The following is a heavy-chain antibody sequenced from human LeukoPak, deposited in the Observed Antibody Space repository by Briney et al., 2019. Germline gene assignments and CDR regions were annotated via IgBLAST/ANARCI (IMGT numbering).Heavy chain of an antibody. D-gene: IGHD1-26*01. CDR1: GFTFSSYG. Sequence: GGSLRLSCAASGFTFSSYGMHWVRQAPGKGLEWVAFIRYDGSNKYYADSVKGRFTISRDNAKSSLYLQMNSLRTEDTAVYYCARDPYSGSYWADYYYYMDVWGKGTTVTISS. CDR3: ARDPYSGSYWADYYYYMDV. CDR2: IRYDGSNK. J-gene: IGHJ6*03. V-gene: IGHV3-30*02.